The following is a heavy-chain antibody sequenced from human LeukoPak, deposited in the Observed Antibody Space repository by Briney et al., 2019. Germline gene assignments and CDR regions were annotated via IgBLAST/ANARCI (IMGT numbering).Heavy chain of an antibody. D-gene: IGHD6-13*01. CDR3: ARDVRTAAGFDRDDY. J-gene: IGHJ4*02. CDR2: FDPEDGET. Sequence: ASVKVSCKVSGYTLTELSMHWVRQAPGKGLEWMGGFDPEDGETIYAQKFQGRVTMTEDTSTSTAYMELRGLRSDDTAVYYCARDVRTAAGFDRDDYWGQGTLVTVSS. CDR1: GYTLTELS. V-gene: IGHV1-24*01.